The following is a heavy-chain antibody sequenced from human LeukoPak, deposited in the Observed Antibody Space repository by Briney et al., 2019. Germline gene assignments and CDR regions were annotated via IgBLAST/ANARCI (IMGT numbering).Heavy chain of an antibody. J-gene: IGHJ5*02. V-gene: IGHV3-23*01. CDR3: ARLRGSSVYYFDNCFDP. CDR1: GFTFSSYA. D-gene: IGHD3-22*01. Sequence: GGSLRLSCAASGFTFSSYAMSWVRQAPGKGLEWVSSISAGGDNTYYADSVKGRFTISRDNSKTTLHLQMRSLRAEVTAVYYCARLRGSSVYYFDNCFDPWGQGTLVTVSS. CDR2: ISAGGDNT.